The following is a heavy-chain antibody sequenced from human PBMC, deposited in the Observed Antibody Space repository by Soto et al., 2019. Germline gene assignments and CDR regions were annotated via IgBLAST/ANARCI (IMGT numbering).Heavy chain of an antibody. CDR2: IYWDDVK. J-gene: IGHJ3*02. V-gene: IGHV2-5*02. CDR3: AHRPGSDYYADAFDI. D-gene: IGHD3-10*01. CDR1: GFSLSTSGVG. Sequence: SGPTLVNPTQTLTLTCTFSGFSLSTSGVGVGWFRQPPGKALEWLALIYWDDVKRYSPSLKSRLTITKDTSENQVVLTMTNIDPVDTATYYCAHRPGSDYYADAFDIWGQGTMVTVSS.